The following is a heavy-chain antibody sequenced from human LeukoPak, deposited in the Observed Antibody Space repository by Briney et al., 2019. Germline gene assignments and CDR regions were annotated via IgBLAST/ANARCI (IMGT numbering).Heavy chain of an antibody. CDR2: ISAYNGNT. J-gene: IGHJ6*03. CDR3: ARDGTKLPWFGELRITRYYFYYMDV. Sequence: ASVKVSRKASGYTFNRYGISWVRQAPGQGLEWMGWISAYNGNTKYSQKVQGRVTMTTDTSTSTAYMELRSLRSDDTAVYYCARDGTKLPWFGELRITRYYFYYMDVWGKGTTVTISS. D-gene: IGHD3-10*01. V-gene: IGHV1-18*01. CDR1: GYTFNRYG.